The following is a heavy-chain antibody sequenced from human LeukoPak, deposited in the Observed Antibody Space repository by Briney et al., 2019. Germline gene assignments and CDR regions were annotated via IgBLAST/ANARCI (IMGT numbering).Heavy chain of an antibody. J-gene: IGHJ3*02. CDR3: ASYRSDYGDYLAAFDI. CDR2: TYYRSKWYN. V-gene: IGHV6-1*01. CDR1: GDSVSSNSAA. Sequence: SQTLSLTCAISGDSVSSNSAAWNWIRQSPSRGLEWLGRTYYRSKWYNDYAISVRSRITITPDTSKNQFSLQLKSVTPEDTAMYYCASYRSDYGDYLAAFDIWGQGTMVTVSS. D-gene: IGHD4-17*01.